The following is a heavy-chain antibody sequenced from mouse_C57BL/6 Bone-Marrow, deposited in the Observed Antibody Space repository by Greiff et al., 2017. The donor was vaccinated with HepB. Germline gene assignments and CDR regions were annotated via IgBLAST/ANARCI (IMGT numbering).Heavy chain of an antibody. D-gene: IGHD1-1*01. V-gene: IGHV5-9-1*02. CDR2: ISSGGDYI. CDR3: TRGGITFDY. J-gene: IGHJ2*01. Sequence: EVQVVESGEGLVKPGGSLKLSCAASGFTFSSYAMSWVRQTPEKRLEWVAYISSGGDYIYYADTVKGRFTISRDNARITLYLQMSSLKSEDTAMYYCTRGGITFDYWGQGTTLTVSS. CDR1: GFTFSSYA.